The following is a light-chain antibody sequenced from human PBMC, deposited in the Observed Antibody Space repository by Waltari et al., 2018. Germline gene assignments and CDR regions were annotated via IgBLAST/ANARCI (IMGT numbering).Light chain of an antibody. J-gene: IGLJ3*02. CDR2: ANN. V-gene: IGLV1-40*01. CDR1: SSNIGAGYD. CDR3: LSYDSSLSGWV. Sequence: QSVLTQPPSVSGAPGQRVTISCTGSSSNIGAGYDVHWYQDLPGTAPKLLIYANNNRPSGVPDRCSGSKSGTSASLAITGLQAEDEADYYCLSYDSSLSGWVFGGGTKLTVL.